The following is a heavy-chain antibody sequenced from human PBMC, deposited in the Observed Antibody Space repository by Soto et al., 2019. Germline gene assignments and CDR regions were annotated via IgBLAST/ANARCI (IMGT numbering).Heavy chain of an antibody. J-gene: IGHJ4*02. Sequence: EVQLVESGGGLVKPGGSLRLSCTASGFNFSHAWMSWVRQDPGKGLEWVGRIKSKIDDGTTDYAAPVKGRFTISRDDSKNTLYLQMHSLNTEDTAIYYCITVSSGCPYWGQGTQITVSS. D-gene: IGHD6-19*01. CDR2: IKSKIDDGTT. V-gene: IGHV3-15*07. CDR1: GFNFSHAW. CDR3: ITVSSGCPY.